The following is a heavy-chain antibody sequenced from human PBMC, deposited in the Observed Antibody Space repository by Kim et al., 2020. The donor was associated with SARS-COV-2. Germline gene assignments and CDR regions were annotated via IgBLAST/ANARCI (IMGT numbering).Heavy chain of an antibody. V-gene: IGHV4-34*01. Sequence: SETLSLTCAVYGGSFSGYYWSWIRQPPGKGLEWIGEINHSGSTNYNPSLKSRVTISVDTSKNQFSLKLSSVTAADTAVYYCARSARRSWANWVDPWGQGTLVTVSS. D-gene: IGHD6-6*01. CDR2: INHSGST. CDR1: GGSFSGYY. J-gene: IGHJ5*02. CDR3: ARSARRSWANWVDP.